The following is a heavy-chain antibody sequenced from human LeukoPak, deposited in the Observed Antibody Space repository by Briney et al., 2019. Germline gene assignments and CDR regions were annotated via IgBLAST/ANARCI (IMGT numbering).Heavy chain of an antibody. CDR1: GGSISSSSYY. Sequence: SETLSLTCTVSGGSISSSSYYWGWIRQPPGKGLEWIGSIYYSGSTYYNPSLKSRVTISVDTSKNQFSLKLSSVTAADTAVYYCAREGSSGSYHTWGQGTLVTVSS. D-gene: IGHD3-10*01. CDR3: AREGSSGSYHT. J-gene: IGHJ4*02. V-gene: IGHV4-39*07. CDR2: IYYSGST.